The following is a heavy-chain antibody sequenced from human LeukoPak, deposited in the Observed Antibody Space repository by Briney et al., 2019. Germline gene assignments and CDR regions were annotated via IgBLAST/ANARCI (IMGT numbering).Heavy chain of an antibody. CDR1: GFTFSSYN. Sequence: GGSLRLSCAASGFTFSSYNMNWVRQAPGRGLEWVSYISTSSNTMYYADSVKGRFTISRDNAKNSLYLQMNSLRDEGTALYYCAREPLDYWGQGALVTVSS. CDR2: ISTSSNTM. V-gene: IGHV3-48*02. CDR3: AREPLDY. J-gene: IGHJ4*02.